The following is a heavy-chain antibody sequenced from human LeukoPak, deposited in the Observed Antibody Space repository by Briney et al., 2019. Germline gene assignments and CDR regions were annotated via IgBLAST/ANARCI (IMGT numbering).Heavy chain of an antibody. Sequence: GGSLRLSCAPSGFTFSTYWMSWVRQAPGKGLEWVANIKEDGSEKYYGDSVKGRFTISRDNAKNSLYLEMNSLRVEDTAVYYCARDSSGYQWGQGTLVTVSS. CDR1: GFTFSTYW. CDR2: IKEDGSEK. D-gene: IGHD3-22*01. J-gene: IGHJ4*02. CDR3: ARDSSGYQ. V-gene: IGHV3-7*01.